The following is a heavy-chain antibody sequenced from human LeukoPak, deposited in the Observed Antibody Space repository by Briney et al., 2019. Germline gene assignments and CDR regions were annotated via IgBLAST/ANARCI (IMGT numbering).Heavy chain of an antibody. J-gene: IGHJ4*02. CDR2: ISYDGSNK. D-gene: IGHD6-25*01. Sequence: PGGSLRLSCAASGFTFSSYGMHWVRQAPGKGLEWVAVISYDGSNKYYADSVKGRFTISRDNSKNTLYLQMNSLRAEDTAVYYCAKDGAKFAATPYYFDYWGQGTLVTVSS. V-gene: IGHV3-30*18. CDR3: AKDGAKFAATPYYFDY. CDR1: GFTFSSYG.